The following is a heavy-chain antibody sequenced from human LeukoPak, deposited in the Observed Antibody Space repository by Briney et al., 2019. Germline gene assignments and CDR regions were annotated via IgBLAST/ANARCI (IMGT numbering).Heavy chain of an antibody. J-gene: IGHJ1*01. CDR3: AAHSSSWSSAEYFQH. V-gene: IGHV3-64*01. Sequence: GGSLRLSCAASGFTFTNYTMHWVRQAPGKGLEYVSAISRNGIRTYYANSVKGRFTISRDNSKNTLYLQMNSLRAEDTAVYYCAAHSSSWSSAEYFQHWGQGTLVTVSS. CDR1: GFTFTNYT. D-gene: IGHD6-13*01. CDR2: ISRNGIRT.